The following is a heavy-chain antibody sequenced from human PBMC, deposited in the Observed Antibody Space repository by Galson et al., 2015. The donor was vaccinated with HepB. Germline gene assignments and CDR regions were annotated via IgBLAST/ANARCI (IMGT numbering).Heavy chain of an antibody. V-gene: IGHV3-30*18. CDR2: ISYDGSNK. Sequence: SLRLSCAASGFTFSSYGMHWVRQAPGKGLEWVAVISYDGSNKYYADSVKGRFTISRDNSKNTLYLQMNSLRAEDTAVYYCAKDYDFWSGYYMGDWYFDLWGRGTLVTVSS. J-gene: IGHJ2*01. CDR1: GFTFSSYG. CDR3: AKDYDFWSGYYMGDWYFDL. D-gene: IGHD3-3*01.